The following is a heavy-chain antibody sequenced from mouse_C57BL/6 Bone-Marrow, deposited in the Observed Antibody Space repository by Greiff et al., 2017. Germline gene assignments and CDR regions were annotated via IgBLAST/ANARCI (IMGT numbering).Heavy chain of an antibody. J-gene: IGHJ1*03. CDR3: ARWGYYDSSYSYFDV. Sequence: VQLVESGAELARPGASVKLSCKASGYTFTSYGISWVKQRTGQGLEWIGEIYPSSGNTYYNEKFKGKATLTEDKSSSTAYMELRGLTSEASAVFICARWGYYDSSYSYFDVWGKGTTLTVSS. CDR2: IYPSSGNT. D-gene: IGHD1-1*01. CDR1: GYTFTSYG. V-gene: IGHV1-81*01.